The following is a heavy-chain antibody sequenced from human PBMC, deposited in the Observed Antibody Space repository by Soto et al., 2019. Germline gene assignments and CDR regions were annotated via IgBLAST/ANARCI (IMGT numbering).Heavy chain of an antibody. CDR1: GYTFTSYG. Sequence: ASVKVSCKASGYTFTSYGISWVRQAPGQGLEWMGWISAYNGNTNYAQKLQGRVTMTTDTSTSTAYMELRSLRSDDTAVYYGARDARYSSSWYYFDYGGQGTLVTVSS. D-gene: IGHD6-13*01. V-gene: IGHV1-18*01. J-gene: IGHJ4*02. CDR3: ARDARYSSSWYYFDY. CDR2: ISAYNGNT.